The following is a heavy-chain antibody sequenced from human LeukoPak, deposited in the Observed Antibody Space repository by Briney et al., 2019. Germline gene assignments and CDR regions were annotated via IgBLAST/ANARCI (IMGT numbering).Heavy chain of an antibody. CDR2: ITGRGGSI. CDR1: GFTFSSNV. V-gene: IGHV3-23*01. Sequence: GSLRLSCAASGFTFSSNVMSWVRRAPGKGLEWVSSITGRGGSIYYADSVKGRFTSSRDNSKNTLYLQMSSLRAEDTAVYYCAKRGAEVGQTVAPGDYWGQGTLVTVSS. J-gene: IGHJ4*02. CDR3: AKRGAEVGQTVAPGDY. D-gene: IGHD1-26*01.